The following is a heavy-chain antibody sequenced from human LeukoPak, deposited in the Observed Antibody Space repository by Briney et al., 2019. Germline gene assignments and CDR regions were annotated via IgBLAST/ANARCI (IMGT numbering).Heavy chain of an antibody. CDR3: ARRAGDYSHPYDY. Sequence: GGSLRLSCAASGFTFSSYGMHWVRQAPGKGLEWVAVISYDGSNRYYADSVKGRFTISRDNSKNTLYLQMNTLRAEDTAVYYCARRAGDYSHPYDYWGQGTLVTVSS. V-gene: IGHV3-30*03. J-gene: IGHJ4*02. CDR1: GFTFSSYG. D-gene: IGHD3-22*01. CDR2: ISYDGSNR.